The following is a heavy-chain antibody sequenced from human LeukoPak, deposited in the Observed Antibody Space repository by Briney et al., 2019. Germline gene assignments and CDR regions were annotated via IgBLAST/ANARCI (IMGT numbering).Heavy chain of an antibody. Sequence: ASVKVSCKAPGYTFTSYDINWVRQAPGQGLEWMGIINPSGGSTSYAQKFQGRVTMTRDTSTSTVYMELSSLRSEDTAAYYCARLSFREPPGFDYWGQGTLVTVSS. CDR1: GYTFTSYD. CDR3: ARLSFREPPGFDY. V-gene: IGHV1-46*01. CDR2: INPSGGST. J-gene: IGHJ4*02. D-gene: IGHD5/OR15-5a*01.